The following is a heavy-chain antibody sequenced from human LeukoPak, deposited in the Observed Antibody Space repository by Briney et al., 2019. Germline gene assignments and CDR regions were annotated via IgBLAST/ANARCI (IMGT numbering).Heavy chain of an antibody. CDR2: IIPIFGIA. CDR3: ARGGGYCSGGSCYSRLVY. Sequence: SVKVSCKASGGTFSSYAISWVRQAPGQGLEWMGRIIPIFGIANYAQEFQGRVTITADKSTSTAYMELSSLRSEDTAVYYCARGGGYCSGGSCYSRLVYWGQGTLVTVSS. D-gene: IGHD2-15*01. J-gene: IGHJ4*02. CDR1: GGTFSSYA. V-gene: IGHV1-69*04.